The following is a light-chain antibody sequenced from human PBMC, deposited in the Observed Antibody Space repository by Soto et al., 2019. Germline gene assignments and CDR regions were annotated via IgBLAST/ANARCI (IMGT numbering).Light chain of an antibody. V-gene: IGLV2-11*01. Sequence: QSVLTQPPSVSGSPGQSVTISCTGTSSDIGGYNYVSWYQQHPGKAPKFMIYDVNKRPSGVPDRFSGSKSGNTASLTISGLQAEDEADYYCCSYAGGYTDVFGSGTKVTVL. J-gene: IGLJ1*01. CDR1: SSDIGGYNY. CDR2: DVN. CDR3: CSYAGGYTDV.